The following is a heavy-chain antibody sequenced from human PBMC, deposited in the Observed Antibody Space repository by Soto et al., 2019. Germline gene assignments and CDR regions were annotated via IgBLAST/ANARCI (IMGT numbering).Heavy chain of an antibody. Sequence: QVQLVQSETEAKKPGASVKVSCKASGYIFTNYEITWVRQAPGQGLEWMGWVSGYTGNTKYAQKFQDRVTMTTDTSTSTVYMELRILRSDDTAVDYCAKFGSAQYCYYGVDVWGQGTTVFVSS. V-gene: IGHV1-18*01. CDR1: GYIFTNYE. CDR2: VSGYTGNT. J-gene: IGHJ6*02. CDR3: AKFGSAQYCYYGVDV. D-gene: IGHD3-10*01.